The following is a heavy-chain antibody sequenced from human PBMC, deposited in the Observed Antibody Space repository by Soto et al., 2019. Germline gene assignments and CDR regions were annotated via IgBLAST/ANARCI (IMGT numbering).Heavy chain of an antibody. J-gene: IGHJ4*02. CDR1: GYTLTELS. V-gene: IGHV1-24*01. CDR3: ATLTSLLLYNRNYVPNY. CDR2: FDPEDGET. Sequence: ASVKVSCKVSGYTLTELSMHWVRQAPGKGLEWMGGFDPEDGETIYAQKFQGRATMTEDTSTDTAYMELSSLRSEDTAVYYCATLTSLLLYNRNYVPNYWGQGTLVTGSS. D-gene: IGHD1-7*01.